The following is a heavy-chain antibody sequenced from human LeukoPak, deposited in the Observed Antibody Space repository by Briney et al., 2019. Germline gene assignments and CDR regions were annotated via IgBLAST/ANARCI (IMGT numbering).Heavy chain of an antibody. CDR1: GYSFTSYW. CDR2: IYPGDSDT. CDR3: ARNSRSSSSWKGVFQH. D-gene: IGHD6-13*01. Sequence: GESLKISCKGSGYSFTSYWIGWVRQMPGKGLEWMGIIYPGDSDTRYSPSFQGQVTISADKSISTAYLQWSSLRASDTAMYYCARNSRSSSSWKGVFQHWGQGTLVTVSS. V-gene: IGHV5-51*01. J-gene: IGHJ1*01.